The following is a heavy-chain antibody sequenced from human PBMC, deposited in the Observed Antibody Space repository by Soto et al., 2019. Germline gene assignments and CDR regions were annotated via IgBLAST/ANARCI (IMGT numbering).Heavy chain of an antibody. CDR1: GGSFTSNNW. D-gene: IGHD1-7*01. CDR3: ASRDPGTSVDY. Sequence: SETLSLTCAVSGGSFTSNNWWTWVRQPPGQGLEWTGEIYRTGSTNYNPSLESRVTISLDKSENQFSLKVTSLTAADTAVYYCASRDPGTSVDYWGQGTLVTVSS. V-gene: IGHV4-4*02. CDR2: IYRTGST. J-gene: IGHJ4*02.